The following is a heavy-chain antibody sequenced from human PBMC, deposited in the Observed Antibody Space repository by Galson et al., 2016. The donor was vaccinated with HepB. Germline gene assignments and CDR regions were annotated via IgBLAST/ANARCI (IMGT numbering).Heavy chain of an antibody. V-gene: IGHV3-23*01. CDR2: IIGRGDNT. Sequence: SLRLSCAASGFTFSSYAMTWVRQAPGKGLEWVSSIIGRGDNTYYAASVKGRFTISRDNSKNMLYLHMSSLRAQDTAVYCCVKDLHSSCWPNWFDPWGQGTLVTVSS. CDR1: GFTFSSYA. CDR3: VKDLHSSCWPNWFDP. J-gene: IGHJ5*02. D-gene: IGHD6-19*01.